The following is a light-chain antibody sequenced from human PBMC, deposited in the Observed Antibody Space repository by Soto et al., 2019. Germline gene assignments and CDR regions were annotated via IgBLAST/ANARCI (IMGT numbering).Light chain of an antibody. CDR2: GAS. Sequence: EIFLTQSRVTLSLSPWERSTLSCRSXXSVSSTYLAWYQRRPGQAPRLLLYGASIRPPGIPDRFSGSGSGTDFTLTISRLEPEDFAVYYCQQFARSPPGITFGQGTRLEIK. V-gene: IGKV3-20*01. CDR3: QQFARSPPGIT. J-gene: IGKJ5*01. CDR1: XSVSSTY.